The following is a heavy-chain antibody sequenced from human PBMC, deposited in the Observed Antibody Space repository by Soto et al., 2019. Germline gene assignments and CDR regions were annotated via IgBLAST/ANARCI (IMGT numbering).Heavy chain of an antibody. J-gene: IGHJ4*02. D-gene: IGHD6-25*01. CDR3: TTVSTGATSSS. Sequence: DVQLVESGGGLVKPGGSLRLSCAASGFTFSDAWMSWVRQAPGKGLEWLGRIKRNTDGGTTDYAPPVKGRFTISRDGSSNMLYLQMNSLKTEATAVYYCTTVSTGATSSSWGQGTLVTVSS. CDR2: IKRNTDGGTT. V-gene: IGHV3-15*01. CDR1: GFTFSDAW.